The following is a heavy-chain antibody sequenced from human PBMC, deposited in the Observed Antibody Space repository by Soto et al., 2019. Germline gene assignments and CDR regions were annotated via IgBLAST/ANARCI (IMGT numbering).Heavy chain of an antibody. Sequence: QVYLVESGGGVVQPGRFLRLSCAASGFTFSKYAVQWVRQAPGKGLEWVALISYDGNNQFYADSVKGRFTISRDNSRNTLYLQRGSLRPEDTAIYYCATYDYGDNNFWGQGTLVTVSS. CDR1: GFTFSKYA. V-gene: IGHV3-30-3*01. D-gene: IGHD4-17*01. J-gene: IGHJ4*02. CDR3: ATYDYGDNNF. CDR2: ISYDGNNQ.